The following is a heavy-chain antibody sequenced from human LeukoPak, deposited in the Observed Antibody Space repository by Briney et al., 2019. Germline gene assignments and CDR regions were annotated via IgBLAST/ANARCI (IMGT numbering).Heavy chain of an antibody. D-gene: IGHD2-15*01. CDR3: ARGDIVVVVAATPPDI. CDR2: INPSGGGT. Sequence: ASVKVSCKASGYTFTSYYMHWVRHAPGEGFEWMGIINPSGGGTSYAQKFQGRVTMTRETSTSTVYMELSSLRSEDTAVYYCARGDIVVVVAATPPDIWGQGTMVTVSS. V-gene: IGHV1-46*01. J-gene: IGHJ3*02. CDR1: GYTFTSYY.